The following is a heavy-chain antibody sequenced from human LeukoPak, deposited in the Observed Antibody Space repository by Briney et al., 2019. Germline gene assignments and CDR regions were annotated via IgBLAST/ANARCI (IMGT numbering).Heavy chain of an antibody. D-gene: IGHD2-2*01. CDR1: GYTFTGYY. Sequence: ASVKVSCKASGYTFTGYYMHWVRQAPGQGLEWMGWINPNSGGTNYAQKFQGRVTMTRDTSISTAYMELSRLKSDDTAVYYCARDVGYCSSTSCRDYWGQGTLVTVSS. J-gene: IGHJ4*02. V-gene: IGHV1-2*02. CDR3: ARDVGYCSSTSCRDY. CDR2: INPNSGGT.